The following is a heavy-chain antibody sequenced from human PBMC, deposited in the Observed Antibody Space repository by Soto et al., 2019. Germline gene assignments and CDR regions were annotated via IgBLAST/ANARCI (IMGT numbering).Heavy chain of an antibody. J-gene: IGHJ6*02. CDR1: FTFSSYG. D-gene: IGHD6-6*01. V-gene: IGHV3-33*01. Sequence: FTFSSYGMHWVRQAPGKGLEWVAVIWYDGSNKYYADSVKGRFTISRDNSKNTLYLQMNSLRAEDTAVYYCASGIAARPNYYYYGMDVWGQGTTVTVT. CDR2: IWYDGSNK. CDR3: ASGIAARPNYYYYGMDV.